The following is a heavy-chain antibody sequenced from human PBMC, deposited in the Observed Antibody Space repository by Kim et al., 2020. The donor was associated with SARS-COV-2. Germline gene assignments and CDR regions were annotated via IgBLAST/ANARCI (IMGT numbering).Heavy chain of an antibody. CDR3: ARDEETYGGDY. J-gene: IGHJ4*02. D-gene: IGHD4-17*01. Sequence: MYYADSVKGRFTISRDNAKNSRYLQMNSLRAEDTAVYYCARDEETYGGDYWGQGTLVTVSS. V-gene: IGHV3-21*01. CDR2: M.